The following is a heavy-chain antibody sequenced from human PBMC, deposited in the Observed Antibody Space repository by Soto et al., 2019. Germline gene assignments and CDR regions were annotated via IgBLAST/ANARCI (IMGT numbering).Heavy chain of an antibody. CDR1: GFTFSSYS. J-gene: IGHJ4*02. Sequence: GGSLRLSCAASGFTFSSYSMNWVRQAPGKGLEWVSSISSSSSYIYYADSVKGRFTISRDNAKNSLYLQMNSLRAEDTAVYYCARPYRVDIVANDCWGQGTLVTVSS. CDR3: ARPYRVDIVANDC. CDR2: ISSSSSYI. D-gene: IGHD5-12*01. V-gene: IGHV3-21*01.